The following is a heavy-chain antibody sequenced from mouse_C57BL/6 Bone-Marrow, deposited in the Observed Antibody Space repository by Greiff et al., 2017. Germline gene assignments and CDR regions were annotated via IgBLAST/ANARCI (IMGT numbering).Heavy chain of an antibody. CDR2: IDPSDSYT. Sequence: QVQLQQPGAELVMPGASVKLSCKASGYTFTSYWMHWVKQRPGQGLEWIGEIDPSDSYTNYNQKFKGKSTLTVDKSSITAYMQLSSLTSEDAAVYCCAAYDYDAYWGQGTLVTVSA. CDR3: AAYDYDAY. D-gene: IGHD2-4*01. V-gene: IGHV1-69*01. CDR1: GYTFTSYW. J-gene: IGHJ3*01.